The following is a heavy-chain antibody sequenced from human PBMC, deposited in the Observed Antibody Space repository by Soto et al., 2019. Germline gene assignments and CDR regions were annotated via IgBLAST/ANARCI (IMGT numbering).Heavy chain of an antibody. D-gene: IGHD6-19*01. CDR3: AIAASCGWLYYDYGMDV. CDR1: GDSVSSNSAA. Sequence: SQTLSLTCAISGDSVSSNSAAWNWIRQSPSRGLGWLGRTYYRSKWYNDYAVSVKSRITINPDTSKNQFSLQLNSVTPENTAVYYCAIAASCGWLYYDYGMDVWGQGATVTVSS. V-gene: IGHV6-1*01. J-gene: IGHJ6*02. CDR2: TYYRSKWYN.